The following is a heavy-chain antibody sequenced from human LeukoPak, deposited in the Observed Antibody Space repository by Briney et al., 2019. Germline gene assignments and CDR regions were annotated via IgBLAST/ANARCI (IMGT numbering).Heavy chain of an antibody. CDR3: ATFPIFKNYYYMDV. Sequence: SETLSLTCTVSGGSISSGSYYWSWIRQPAGKGLEWIGRIYTSGSTNYNPSLKSRVTISVDTSKNQFSLKLSSVTAADTAVYYCATFPIFKNYYYMDVWGKGTTVTVSS. D-gene: IGHD3-9*01. J-gene: IGHJ6*03. CDR1: GGSISSGSYY. V-gene: IGHV4-61*02. CDR2: IYTSGST.